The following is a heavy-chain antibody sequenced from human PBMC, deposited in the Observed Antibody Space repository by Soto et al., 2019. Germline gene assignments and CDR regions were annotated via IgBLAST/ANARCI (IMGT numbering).Heavy chain of an antibody. CDR3: ATVGPRPGGWFDP. CDR1: GYTLTELS. D-gene: IGHD3-10*01. J-gene: IGHJ5*02. Sequence: ASVKVSCKASGYTLTELSMHWVRQAPGKGLEWMGGFDPEDGETIYAQKFQGRVTMTEDTSTDTAYMELSSLRSEDTAVYYCATVGPRPGGWFDPWGQGTLVTVSS. V-gene: IGHV1-24*01. CDR2: FDPEDGET.